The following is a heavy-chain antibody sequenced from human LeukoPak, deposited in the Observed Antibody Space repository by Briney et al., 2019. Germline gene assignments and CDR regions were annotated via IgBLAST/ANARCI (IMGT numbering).Heavy chain of an antibody. D-gene: IGHD6-6*01. CDR3: ARGGIAARYDNVPPPDY. Sequence: SVKVSCKASGGTFSSYAISWVRQAPGQGLEWMGGIIPIFGTANYAQKFQGRVTITTDESTSTAYMELSSLRSEDTAVYYCARGGIAARYDNVPPPDYWGQGTLVTVSS. V-gene: IGHV1-69*05. CDR2: IIPIFGTA. J-gene: IGHJ4*02. CDR1: GGTFSSYA.